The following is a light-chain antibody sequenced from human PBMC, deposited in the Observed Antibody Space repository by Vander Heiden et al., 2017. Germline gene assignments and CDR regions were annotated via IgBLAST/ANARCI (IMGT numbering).Light chain of an antibody. Sequence: DIVLTQSPATLSLSPGERATLPCRASQSINRYLAWYQKKPGQAPRLLIWDASYRATGIPARFSGSGSGTDFTLTISRLEPEDFAIYYCQQRSNWPQLTFGGGTKVEIK. V-gene: IGKV3-11*01. CDR3: QQRSNWPQLT. CDR1: QSINRY. CDR2: DAS. J-gene: IGKJ4*01.